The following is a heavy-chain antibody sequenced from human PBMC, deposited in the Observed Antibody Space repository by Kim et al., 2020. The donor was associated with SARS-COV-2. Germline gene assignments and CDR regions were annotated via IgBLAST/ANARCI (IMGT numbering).Heavy chain of an antibody. CDR2: INHIGST. CDR1: GGSFNDYY. Sequence: SETLSLTCAVYGGSFNDYYWTWIRQPPGKGLEWIGEINHIGSTKYNPSLKSRVTMSVDTSKNQLSLKLSSVTAADTAVYYCAKHDARYCSGGNCWYFDYWGQGTLVTVS. V-gene: IGHV4-34*01. D-gene: IGHD2-15*01. CDR3: AKHDARYCSGGNCWYFDY. J-gene: IGHJ4*02.